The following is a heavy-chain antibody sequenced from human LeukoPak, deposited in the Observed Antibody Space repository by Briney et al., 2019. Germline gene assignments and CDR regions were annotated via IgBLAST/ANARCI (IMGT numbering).Heavy chain of an antibody. CDR1: GDSISTVNYY. CDR3: AREGSISGFNY. V-gene: IGHV4-39*02. J-gene: IGHJ4*02. CDR2: IYYSGST. D-gene: IGHD3-10*01. Sequence: SETLSLTCTVSGDSISTVNYYWGWIRQPPGKGLEWIGSIYYSGSTYYNPSLKSRVTISVDTSKNQFSLKLSTVTAADTAVYYCAREGSISGFNYWGQGTLVTVSS.